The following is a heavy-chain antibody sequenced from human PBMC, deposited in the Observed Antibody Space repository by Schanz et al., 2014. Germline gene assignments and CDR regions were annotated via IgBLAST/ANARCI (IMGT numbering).Heavy chain of an antibody. CDR1: GLTFSDYY. CDR2: ISSSSSYT. CDR3: ARGREVVAKIFDV. Sequence: QVQLVESGGGLVKPGGSLRLSCAASGLTFSDYYMSWIRQAPGKGLEWVSYISSSSSYTNYADSVKGRFTISRDNAKNSLYLQMNSLTAEDTAVYYCARGREVVAKIFDVWGQGTMVTVSS. D-gene: IGHD3-22*01. J-gene: IGHJ3*01. V-gene: IGHV3-11*06.